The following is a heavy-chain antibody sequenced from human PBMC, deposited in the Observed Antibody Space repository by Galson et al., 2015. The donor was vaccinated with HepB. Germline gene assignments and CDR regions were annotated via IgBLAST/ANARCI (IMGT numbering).Heavy chain of an antibody. V-gene: IGHV3-30*03. CDR1: GLTFSSYG. J-gene: IGHJ4*02. Sequence: SLRLSCAASGLTFSSYGMHWVRQAPGKGLEWVAVISYDGTNKYYADSVKGRFTISRDNSKNTLYLRMNSLRAEDTAVYYCARRYGDYEGSFEYWGQGTLVTVSS. CDR2: ISYDGTNK. D-gene: IGHD4-17*01. CDR3: ARRYGDYEGSFEY.